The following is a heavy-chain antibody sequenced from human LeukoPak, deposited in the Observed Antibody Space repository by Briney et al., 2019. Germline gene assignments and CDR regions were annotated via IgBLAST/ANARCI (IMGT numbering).Heavy chain of an antibody. CDR2: ISPSGSST. Sequence: GGSLRLSCTGSGFTFSSYTMNWVRQAPGEGLEWASSISPSGSSTWHADSVKGRFTISRDNARNSVHLQMTNLRVDDTAVYFCARDFLGESGAAGLWAQGILVTVSS. CDR3: ARDFLGESGAAGL. J-gene: IGHJ4*02. D-gene: IGHD2-8*02. CDR1: GFTFSSYT. V-gene: IGHV3-21*01.